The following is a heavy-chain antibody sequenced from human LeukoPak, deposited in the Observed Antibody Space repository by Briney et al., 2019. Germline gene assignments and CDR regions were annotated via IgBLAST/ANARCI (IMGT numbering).Heavy chain of an antibody. J-gene: IGHJ4*02. CDR2: IDWNGGST. Sequence: GGSLRLSCAASGFTFDDYGMSWVRQAPGKGLEWVSGIDWNGGSTGYADSVKGRFTISRDNAKNSLYLQMNSLRAEDTALYYCARWGYYYDSSGYYHGIDYWGQGTLVTVSS. V-gene: IGHV3-20*04. D-gene: IGHD3-22*01. CDR1: GFTFDDYG. CDR3: ARWGYYYDSSGYYHGIDY.